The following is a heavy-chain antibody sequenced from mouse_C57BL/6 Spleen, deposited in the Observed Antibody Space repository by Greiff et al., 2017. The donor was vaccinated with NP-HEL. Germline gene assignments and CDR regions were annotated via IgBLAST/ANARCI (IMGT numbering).Heavy chain of an antibody. CDR3: ARNWLGRDSYFDY. CDR2: INPNNGGT. D-gene: IGHD4-1*01. Sequence: EVQLQQSGPELVKPGASVKISCKASGYTFTDYYMNWVKQSHGKSLEWIGDINPNNGGTSYNQKFKGKATLTVDKSSSTAYMELRSLTSEDSAVYYCARNWLGRDSYFDYWGQGTTLTVSS. CDR1: GYTFTDYY. J-gene: IGHJ2*01. V-gene: IGHV1-26*01.